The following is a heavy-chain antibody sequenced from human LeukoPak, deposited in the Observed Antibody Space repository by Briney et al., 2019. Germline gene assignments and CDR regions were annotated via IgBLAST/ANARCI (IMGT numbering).Heavy chain of an antibody. J-gene: IGHJ6*04. D-gene: IGHD2/OR15-2a*01. CDR3: ARGGSNKARMDV. V-gene: IGHV3-7*01. CDR2: IKQEGSEK. CDR1: GFPLSFYW. Sequence: PGGSLRLSCAASGFPLSFYWMSWVRQAPGKGLEGVANIKQEGSEKYCVASLKGRFTISRDNAKNSLYLQMNSLRAEDTAVYYCARGGSNKARMDVWGKGTTVTVSS.